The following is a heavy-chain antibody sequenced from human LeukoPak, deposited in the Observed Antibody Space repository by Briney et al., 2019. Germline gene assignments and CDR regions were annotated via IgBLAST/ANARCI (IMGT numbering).Heavy chain of an antibody. D-gene: IGHD5-12*01. CDR2: IYPGDSDT. V-gene: IGHV5-51*01. CDR1: GYSFTSYW. J-gene: IGHJ5*02. Sequence: GESLKISCKGSGYSFTSYWIGWVRQMPGKGLEWMGIIYPGDSDTRYSPSFQGQVTISADKSISTAYLQWSSLKASDTAMYYCARLSGYSGYDRGDWFDPWGQGTLVTVSS. CDR3: ARLSGYSGYDRGDWFDP.